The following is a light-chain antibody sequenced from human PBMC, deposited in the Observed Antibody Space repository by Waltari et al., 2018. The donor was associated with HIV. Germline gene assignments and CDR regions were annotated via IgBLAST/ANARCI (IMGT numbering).Light chain of an antibody. Sequence: DIQMTQSPSSLSASVGDRVTITCQASQDISNFLAWFQQKQGKVPKLLIYAASTLHSGVSSRFSGSGSGTDFTLTISSLQPEDVATYYCQKYDNAPRTFGPGTKVEIK. V-gene: IGKV1-27*01. CDR3: QKYDNAPRT. J-gene: IGKJ3*01. CDR2: AAS. CDR1: QDISNF.